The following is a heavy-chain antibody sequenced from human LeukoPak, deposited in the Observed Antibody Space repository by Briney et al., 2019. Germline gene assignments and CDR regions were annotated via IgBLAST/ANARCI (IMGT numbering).Heavy chain of an antibody. CDR2: INPNSGGT. Sequence: ASVKVSCKASGYTFTGYYMHWVRQAPGQGLEWMGWINPNSGGTNYAQKFQGRVTMTRDTSISTAYMELSRLRSDDTAVYYCAGDLFSPVGAIDYWGQGTLVTVSS. V-gene: IGHV1-2*02. CDR1: GYTFTGYY. J-gene: IGHJ4*02. CDR3: AGDLFSPVGAIDY. D-gene: IGHD1-26*01.